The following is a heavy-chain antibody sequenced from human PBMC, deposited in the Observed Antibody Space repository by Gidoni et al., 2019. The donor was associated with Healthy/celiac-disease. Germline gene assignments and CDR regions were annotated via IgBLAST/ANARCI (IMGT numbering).Heavy chain of an antibody. CDR1: GFTFDDYA. CDR3: AKDREVSSSGYFDY. Sequence: EVQLVESGGGLVQPGRSLRLSCAASGFTFDDYAMHWVRQAPGKGLEWVSGISWNSGSIGYADSVKGRFTISRDNAKNSLYLQMNSLRAEDTALYYCAKDREVSSSGYFDYWGQGTLVTVSS. CDR2: ISWNSGSI. D-gene: IGHD6-6*01. V-gene: IGHV3-9*01. J-gene: IGHJ4*02.